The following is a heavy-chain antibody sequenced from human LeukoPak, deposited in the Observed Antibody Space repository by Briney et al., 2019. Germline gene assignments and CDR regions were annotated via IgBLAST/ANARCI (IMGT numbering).Heavy chain of an antibody. Sequence: ASVKVSCKASGYTFTSYYMHWVRHAPGQGLEWMGIINPSGGSTSYAQKFQGRVTMTRDTSTSTVYMELSSLRSEDTAVYYCARVAGHSGSYGGFDYWGQGTLVTVSS. CDR3: ARVAGHSGSYGGFDY. CDR1: GYTFTSYY. CDR2: INPSGGST. D-gene: IGHD1-26*01. V-gene: IGHV1-46*01. J-gene: IGHJ4*02.